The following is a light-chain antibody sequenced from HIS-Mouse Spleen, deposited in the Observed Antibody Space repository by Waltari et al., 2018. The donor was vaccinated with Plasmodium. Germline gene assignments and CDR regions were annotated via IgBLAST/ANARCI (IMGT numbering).Light chain of an antibody. CDR1: QGISSA. J-gene: IGKJ5*01. Sequence: AIQLTQSPSSLSAAVGDRVTITCRASQGISSALAWYQQKPGKYAKILIYYASSLESGVPPRFSGSRSGRDFTLIISSLQHEDFATYYCQQFNSYPQGTFGQGTRLEIK. V-gene: IGKV1-13*02. CDR2: YAS. CDR3: QQFNSYPQGT.